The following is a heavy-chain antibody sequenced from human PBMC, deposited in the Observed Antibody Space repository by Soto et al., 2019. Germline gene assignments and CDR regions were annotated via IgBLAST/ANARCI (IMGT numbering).Heavy chain of an antibody. CDR3: ASSSGWWRLDV. D-gene: IGHD6-19*01. CDR1: GDSINNGFW. V-gene: IGHV4-4*02. Sequence: QVQLQESGPGLVKPSETLSLTCGVSGDSINNGFWWTWVRQPPGKGLEWIGEKHHSGSTNYNLSLKSRVSISLDMSKNQFSLNLSSVTAADTAVYFCASSSGWWRLDVWGQGTTVTVSS. J-gene: IGHJ6*02. CDR2: KHHSGST.